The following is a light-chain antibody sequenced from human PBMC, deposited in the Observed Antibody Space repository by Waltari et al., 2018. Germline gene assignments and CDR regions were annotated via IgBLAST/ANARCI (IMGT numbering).Light chain of an antibody. CDR3: QQRRNWA. V-gene: IGKV3-11*01. CDR2: DAS. CDR1: QSLSSY. Sequence: EIVLTQSPATLSLSPGERATLSCRASQSLSSYLAWYQQKPGQAPRLLIYDASSRATSIPARFSGSGSGTDFTLTISSLEPEDFAVYYCQQRRNWAFGGGTKVEIK. J-gene: IGKJ4*01.